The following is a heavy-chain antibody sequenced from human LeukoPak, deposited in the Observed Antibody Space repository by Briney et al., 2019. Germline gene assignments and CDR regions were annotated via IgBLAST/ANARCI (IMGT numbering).Heavy chain of an antibody. J-gene: IGHJ3*02. CDR1: GFTFSSYA. CDR3: AREPQGDSSGYDAFDI. D-gene: IGHD3-22*01. CDR2: IYSGGST. Sequence: PGGSLRLSCAASGFTFSSYAMHWVRQAPGEGLEWVSVIYSGGSTYYADSVKGRSTLSRDNSKNTLFLQMNSLRAEDTAVYYCAREPQGDSSGYDAFDIWGQGTMVTVSS. V-gene: IGHV3-66*01.